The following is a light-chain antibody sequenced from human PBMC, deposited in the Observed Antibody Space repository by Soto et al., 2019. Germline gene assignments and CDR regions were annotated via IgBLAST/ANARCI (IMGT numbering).Light chain of an antibody. CDR3: QQSERFPLT. CDR1: QDINSW. V-gene: IGKV1-12*01. CDR2: IAS. Sequence: DIQMTQSPSSVSTYVGDRVTITCRASQDINSWLTWYQQKPGKAPKVLIYIASRLQPGVPSRFSGRGSGTDFSLTISNLQPEDFATYFCQQSERFPLTFGGGTKVEIK. J-gene: IGKJ4*01.